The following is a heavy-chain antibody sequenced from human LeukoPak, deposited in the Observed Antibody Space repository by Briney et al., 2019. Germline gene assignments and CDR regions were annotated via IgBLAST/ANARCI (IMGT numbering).Heavy chain of an antibody. J-gene: IGHJ4*02. V-gene: IGHV4-34*01. CDR1: GGSFSGYY. Sequence: SETLSLTCAVYGGSFSGYYWSWIRQPPGKGLEWIGEINHSGSTNYNPSLKSRVTISVDTSKNQFSLKLSSVTAADTAVYYCANYYDSSGHFNYWGQGTLVTVSS. CDR2: INHSGST. CDR3: ANYYDSSGHFNY. D-gene: IGHD3-22*01.